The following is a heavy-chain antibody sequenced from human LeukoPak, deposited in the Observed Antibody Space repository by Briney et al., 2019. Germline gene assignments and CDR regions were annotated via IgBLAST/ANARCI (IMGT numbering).Heavy chain of an antibody. CDR2: ISHHGSNE. CDR1: GFTFSTYP. D-gene: IGHD3-9*01. J-gene: IGHJ4*02. CDR3: ARVHDTSGYYHYFDS. V-gene: IGHV3-30*14. Sequence: PGGSLRLSCEASGFTFSTYPMHWVRQAPDRGLEWVAMISHHGSNEYYADSVKGRFTISRDNSKNTLYLQMNNPRVGDTAIYYCARVHDTSGYYHYFDSWGQGTLATVSS.